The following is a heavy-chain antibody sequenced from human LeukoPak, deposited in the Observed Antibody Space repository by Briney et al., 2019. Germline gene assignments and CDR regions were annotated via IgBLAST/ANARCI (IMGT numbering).Heavy chain of an antibody. CDR1: GGSTSSYY. CDR2: IYYSGRT. Sequence: ETLSLTCTVSGGSTSSYYWSWVRHPPGRGREWVGYIYYSGRTNYNPSLKSRVTISVDTSKKQFSMKLSSVTAADTAVNYCARDGGIAAAAAFDIWGQGTMVTVSS. J-gene: IGHJ3*02. D-gene: IGHD6-13*01. V-gene: IGHV4-59*01. CDR3: ARDGGIAAAAAFDI.